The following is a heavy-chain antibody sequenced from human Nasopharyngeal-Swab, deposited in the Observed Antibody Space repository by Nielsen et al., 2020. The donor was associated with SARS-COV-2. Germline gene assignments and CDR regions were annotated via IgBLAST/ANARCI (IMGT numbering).Heavy chain of an antibody. V-gene: IGHV6-1*01. J-gene: IGHJ6*02. CDR2: TYYRSKWYT. CDR3: ARGDYYYGMDV. Sequence: WIRQSPSRGLEWLGRTYYRSKWYTDYAISVKSRITLNRVTSKNQFSLQLDSVTPEDTAVYYCARGDYYYGMDVWGQGTAVTVSS.